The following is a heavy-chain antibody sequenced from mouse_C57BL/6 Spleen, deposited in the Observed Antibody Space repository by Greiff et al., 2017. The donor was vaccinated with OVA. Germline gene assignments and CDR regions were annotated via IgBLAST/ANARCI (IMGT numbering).Heavy chain of an antibody. Sequence: VQLKQSGGGLVQPGGSMKLSCVASGFTFSNYWMNWVRQSPEQGLEWVAQIRLKSDNYATHYAVSVKGSFTNSRDASKSSVCLQMNNLRADDTGIYYCAGSPYWYFDVWGTGTTVTVSS. CDR1: GFTFSNYW. V-gene: IGHV6-3*01. CDR3: AGSPYWYFDV. D-gene: IGHD6-2*01. CDR2: IRLKSDNYAT. J-gene: IGHJ1*03.